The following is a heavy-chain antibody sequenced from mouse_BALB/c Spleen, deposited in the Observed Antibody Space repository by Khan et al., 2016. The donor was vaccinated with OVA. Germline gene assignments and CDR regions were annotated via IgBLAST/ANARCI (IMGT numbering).Heavy chain of an antibody. V-gene: IGHV5-9-3*01. D-gene: IGHD2-2*01. J-gene: IGHJ4*01. CDR3: ARSLVDYYAMDY. Sequence: EVELVESGGGVVKPGGSLKLSCSASGFTFSSFAMSWVRQTPEKRLEWVATFSTGGHYTFYPDSVKGRFTISRDNARNTLYLQRSSLRSEDTAMYYCARSLVDYYAMDYWGQGTSVTVSS. CDR2: FSTGGHYT. CDR1: GFTFSSFA.